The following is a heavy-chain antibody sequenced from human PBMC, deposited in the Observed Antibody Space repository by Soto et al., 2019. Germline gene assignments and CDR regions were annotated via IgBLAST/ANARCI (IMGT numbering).Heavy chain of an antibody. Sequence: SETLSLTCAVSGGSISSSNWWSWVRQPPGKGLEWIGEIYHSGSTNYNPSLKSRVTISVDKSKNQFSLKLSSVTAADTAVYYCAEYYYDSSGYPAEYFQHWGQGTLVTVSS. D-gene: IGHD3-22*01. CDR3: AEYYYDSSGYPAEYFQH. CDR2: IYHSGST. J-gene: IGHJ1*01. V-gene: IGHV4-4*02. CDR1: GGSISSSNW.